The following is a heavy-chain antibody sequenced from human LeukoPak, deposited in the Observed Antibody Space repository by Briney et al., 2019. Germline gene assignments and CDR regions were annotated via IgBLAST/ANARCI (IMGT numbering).Heavy chain of an antibody. Sequence: SVKVSCKASGGTLSSYAISWVRQAPGQGLEWMGRIIPILGIANYAQKFQGRVTITADKSTSTAYMELSSLRSEDTAVYYCARSHFMITFGGAPGYYYGMDVWGQGTTVTVS. CDR1: GGTLSSYA. CDR2: IIPILGIA. J-gene: IGHJ6*02. CDR3: ARSHFMITFGGAPGYYYGMDV. V-gene: IGHV1-69*04. D-gene: IGHD3-16*01.